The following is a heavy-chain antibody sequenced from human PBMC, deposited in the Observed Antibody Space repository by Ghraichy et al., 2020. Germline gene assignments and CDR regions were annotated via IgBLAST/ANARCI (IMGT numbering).Heavy chain of an antibody. CDR2: IYPGDSDT. J-gene: IGHJ4*02. CDR1: GYSFTSYW. CDR3: ARFRSARVPFDY. V-gene: IGHV5-51*01. Sequence: GGSLRLSCKGSGYSFTSYWIGWVRQMPGKGLEWMGIIYPGDSDTRYSPSFQGQVTISADKSISTAYLQWSSLKASDTAMYYCARFRSARVPFDYWGQGTLVTVSS.